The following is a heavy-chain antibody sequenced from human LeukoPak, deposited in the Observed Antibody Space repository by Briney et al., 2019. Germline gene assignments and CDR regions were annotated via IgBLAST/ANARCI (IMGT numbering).Heavy chain of an antibody. D-gene: IGHD6-13*01. J-gene: IGHJ4*02. V-gene: IGHV4-39*01. Sequence: SETLSLTCTVSGGSISSSSYYWGWLRQSPGKGLEWIGRIYYSGTTDYNPPLKSRVTISVDTSKNQFSLELSSVTAADTAVYYCARRQGGYSSSWYDYWGQGALVTVSS. CDR1: GGSISSSSYY. CDR3: ARRQGGYSSSWYDY. CDR2: IYYSGTT.